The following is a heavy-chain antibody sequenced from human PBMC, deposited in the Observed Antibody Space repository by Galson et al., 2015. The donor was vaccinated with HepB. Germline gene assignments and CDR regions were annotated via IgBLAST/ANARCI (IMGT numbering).Heavy chain of an antibody. V-gene: IGHV1-2*02. D-gene: IGHD3-10*01. CDR1: GYTFTGDY. J-gene: IGHJ6*02. Sequence: SVKVSCKASGYTFTGDYMHWVRQAPGQGLEWMGWINPNSGGTNYAQKFQGRVTMTRDTSISTAYMELSRLRSDDTAVYYCAREARDYYYGMDFWGQGTPVIVSS. CDR2: INPNSGGT. CDR3: AREARDYYYGMDF.